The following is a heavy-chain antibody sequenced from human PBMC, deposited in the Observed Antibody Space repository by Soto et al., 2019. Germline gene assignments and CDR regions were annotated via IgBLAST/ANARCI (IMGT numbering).Heavy chain of an antibody. CDR2: ISPSGDFS. V-gene: IGHV3-23*01. CDR1: GFTFSNYP. D-gene: IGHD2-21*02. J-gene: IGHJ4*02. Sequence: EAQLLESGGGLVQPGGSLSLSCAASGFTFSNYPMGWVRQDPGKGLEWVSAISPSGDFSHNGNSVKGRFTTSRDNSKNTLYLQMNSLRAEDTAVYYCARVLRDGLLTFDLWGQGTLVTVSS. CDR3: ARVLRDGLLTFDL.